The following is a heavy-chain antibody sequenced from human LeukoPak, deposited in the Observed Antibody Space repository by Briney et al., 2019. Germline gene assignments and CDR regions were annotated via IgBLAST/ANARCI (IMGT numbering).Heavy chain of an antibody. CDR2: INHSGST. J-gene: IGHJ3*02. Sequence: SETLSLTCTVSGYSISSGYYWGWIRQPPGKGLEWIGEINHSGSTNYNPSLKSRVTISVDTSKNQFSLKLSSVTAADTAVYYCARNTLGYSYGLGTSREINIWGQGTMVTVSS. CDR3: ARNTLGYSYGLGTSREINI. CDR1: GYSISSGYY. D-gene: IGHD5-18*01. V-gene: IGHV4-38-2*02.